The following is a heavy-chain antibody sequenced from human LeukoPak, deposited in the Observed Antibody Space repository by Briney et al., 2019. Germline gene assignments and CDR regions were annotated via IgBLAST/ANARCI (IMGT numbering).Heavy chain of an antibody. CDR1: GFTFSSYG. Sequence: PGGSLRLSCAASGFTFSSYGMHWVRKAPGKGLEWVAVISYDGSNKYYADSVKGRFTISRDNSKNTLYLQMNSLRAEDTAVYYCANLDGSSGWPFDYWGQGTLVTVSS. CDR3: ANLDGSSGWPFDY. J-gene: IGHJ4*02. CDR2: ISYDGSNK. V-gene: IGHV3-30*18. D-gene: IGHD6-19*01.